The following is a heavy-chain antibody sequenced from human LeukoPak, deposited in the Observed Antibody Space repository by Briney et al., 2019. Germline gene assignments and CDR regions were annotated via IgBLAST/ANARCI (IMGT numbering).Heavy chain of an antibody. Sequence: ASVKVSCKASGYTFTSYGISWVRQAPGQGLEWMGWISDYNGNTNYAQKLQGRVTMTTDTSTSTAYMELRSLRSDDTAVYYCARDSPGEYQLLPTDYWGQGTLVTVSS. V-gene: IGHV1-18*01. CDR1: GYTFTSYG. J-gene: IGHJ4*02. D-gene: IGHD2-2*01. CDR3: ARDSPGEYQLLPTDY. CDR2: ISDYNGNT.